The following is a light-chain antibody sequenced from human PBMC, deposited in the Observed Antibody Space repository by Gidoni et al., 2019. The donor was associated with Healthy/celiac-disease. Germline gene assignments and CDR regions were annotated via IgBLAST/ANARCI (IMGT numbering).Light chain of an antibody. CDR1: SSDVGGYNY. V-gene: IGLV2-8*01. CDR2: EFS. J-gene: IGLJ1*01. CDR3: SSYACSNNLRV. Sequence: QSALTQPPSASGSPGQSVTISCTGTSSDVGGYNYVSWYQQHPGKAPKLMIYEFSKRPSGVPDRFSGSNSGNTASLTVSGLQAEDEADYYCSSYACSNNLRVFGTGTKVTVL.